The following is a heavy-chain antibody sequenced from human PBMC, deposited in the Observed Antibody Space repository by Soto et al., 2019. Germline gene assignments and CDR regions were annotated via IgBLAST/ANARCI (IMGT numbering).Heavy chain of an antibody. D-gene: IGHD3-10*01. V-gene: IGHV3-23*01. Sequence: GRSLRLSCAASGFTFTNYAMSWVRQAPGKGLEWVSAISASVGSTYYTDSAKGRFTISRDNSKNTLYLQMNSLRAEHTAVYYCAEGGESYDCWGKGPVGTVSS. CDR3: AEGGESYDC. J-gene: IGHJ4*02. CDR1: GFTFTNYA. CDR2: ISASVGST.